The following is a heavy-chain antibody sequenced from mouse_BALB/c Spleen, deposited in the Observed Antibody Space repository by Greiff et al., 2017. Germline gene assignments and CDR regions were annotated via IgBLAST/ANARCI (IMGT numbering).Heavy chain of an antibody. V-gene: IGHV2-9*02. CDR1: GFSLTGYG. D-gene: IGHD2-4*01. CDR3: ARDGYDYDIYAMDY. Sequence: VKLMESGPGLVAPSQSLSITCTVSGFSLTGYGVHWVRQPPGKGLEWLGVIWAGGSTNYNSALMSRLSISKDNSKSQVFLKMNSLQTDDTAMYYCARDGYDYDIYAMDYWGQGTSVTVSS. J-gene: IGHJ4*01. CDR2: IWAGGST.